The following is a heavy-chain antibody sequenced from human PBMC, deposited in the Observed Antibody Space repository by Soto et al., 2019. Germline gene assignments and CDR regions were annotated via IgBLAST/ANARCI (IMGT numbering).Heavy chain of an antibody. D-gene: IGHD5-18*01. CDR3: AKGGSAMVLGDFDY. V-gene: IGHV3-23*01. Sequence: GGSLRLSCAASGFTFSSYAMSWVRQAPGKGLEWVSAISASGGNTYYAGSVKGRFTISRDNSKNTLYLQMNSLRAEGTAVYYCAKGGSAMVLGDFDYWGQGTLVTVSS. J-gene: IGHJ4*02. CDR1: GFTFSSYA. CDR2: ISASGGNT.